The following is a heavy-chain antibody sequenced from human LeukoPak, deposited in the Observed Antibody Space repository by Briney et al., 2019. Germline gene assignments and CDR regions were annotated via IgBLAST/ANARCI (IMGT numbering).Heavy chain of an antibody. CDR2: THYRGDI. V-gene: IGHV4-59*02. Sequence: SETLSLTCSVSGASVSSDYWNWIRQSPGRGLEWIGYTHYRGDINYNPSLKSRLTMSVDASSNQVSLKLSSVTAADAAVYYCGKNLGSGSDHWGQGTLVTVSS. J-gene: IGHJ4*02. CDR3: GKNLGSGSDH. D-gene: IGHD3-10*01. CDR1: GASVSSDY.